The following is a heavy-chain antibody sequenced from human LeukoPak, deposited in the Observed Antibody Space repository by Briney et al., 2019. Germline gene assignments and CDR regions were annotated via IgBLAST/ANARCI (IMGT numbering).Heavy chain of an antibody. CDR3: ARQRGVTDGMDV. D-gene: IGHD2-21*02. J-gene: IGHJ6*02. Sequence: GGSLRLSCAASGFTFSSYTMNWVRQAPGKGLEWVSSISTSSHYIYYADSLKGRLTISRDNAKNSLYLQMNSLRVEDTAVYYCARQRGVTDGMDVWDQGTTVTVSS. CDR2: ISTSSHYI. V-gene: IGHV3-21*01. CDR1: GFTFSSYT.